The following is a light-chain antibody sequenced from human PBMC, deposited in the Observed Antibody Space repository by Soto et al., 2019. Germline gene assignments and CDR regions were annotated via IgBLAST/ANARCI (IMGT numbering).Light chain of an antibody. V-gene: IGKV1-5*03. CDR1: RSISSW. CDR2: TAS. Sequence: DIQMTQSPSTLSASVGDRVSITCRASRSISSWLAWYQQKPGKAPNLLIYTASSLETGVPSRFSGSGSGTEFTLTISRLQPDDFATYYCLQYNSFPLTFGGGTKVAIK. J-gene: IGKJ4*01. CDR3: LQYNSFPLT.